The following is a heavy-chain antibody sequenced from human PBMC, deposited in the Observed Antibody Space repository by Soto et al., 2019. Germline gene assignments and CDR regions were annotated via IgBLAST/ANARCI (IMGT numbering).Heavy chain of an antibody. Sequence: GESLKISCKGSGYSFTNYWIGWVRQMPGKGLEWMGVIYPSDSNTRYSPSFQGQVTISVDKSINTAYLQWSSLKASDTAIYFCARPLDYGETFDDWGQGTMVTVSS. CDR2: IYPSDSNT. J-gene: IGHJ3*01. D-gene: IGHD4-17*01. V-gene: IGHV5-51*01. CDR3: ARPLDYGETFDD. CDR1: GYSFTNYW.